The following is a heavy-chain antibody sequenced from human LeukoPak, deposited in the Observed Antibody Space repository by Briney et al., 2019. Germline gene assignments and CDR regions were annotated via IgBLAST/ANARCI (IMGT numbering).Heavy chain of an antibody. CDR2: IHYSGTT. CDR1: GGSISSYY. J-gene: IGHJ6*03. Sequence: SETLPLTCTVSGGSISSYYWSWIRQPPGKGLEWIGYIHYSGTTNYNPSLKSRVTISVDTSKNQFSLKLNSVTAADTAVYYCARVSWFPGTSYYFMDVWGKGTTVTVS. D-gene: IGHD1-1*01. CDR3: ARVSWFPGTSYYFMDV. V-gene: IGHV4-59*01.